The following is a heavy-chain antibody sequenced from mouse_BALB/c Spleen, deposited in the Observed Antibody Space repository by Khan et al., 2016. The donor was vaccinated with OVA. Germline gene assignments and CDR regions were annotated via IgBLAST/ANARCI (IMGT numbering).Heavy chain of an antibody. CDR2: INTYTGEP. V-gene: IGHV9-1*02. J-gene: IGHJ1*01. Sequence: QIQLVQSGPELKKPGETVKISCKASGYTFTNYGMNWVKQAPGKGLKWMGWINTYTGEPTYADDFKGRFVFSLVTSASTAYLQISNLKNEDMTTYFCARSTSYWYSDVWGAGTTVTVSS. CDR1: GYTFTNYG. CDR3: ARSTSYWYSDV.